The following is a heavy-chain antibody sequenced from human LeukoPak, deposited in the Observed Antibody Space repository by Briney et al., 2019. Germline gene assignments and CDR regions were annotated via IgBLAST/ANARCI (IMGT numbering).Heavy chain of an antibody. CDR2: IYYSGST. Sequence: SETLSLTCTVSGGSISSSSYYWGWIRQPPGKGLEWIGSIYYSGSTYYNPSLKSRVTISVDTSKNQFSLKLSSVTAADTAVYYCASRRGSTSLRVDDYWGQGTLVTVSS. CDR1: GGSISSSSYY. J-gene: IGHJ4*02. V-gene: IGHV4-39*01. CDR3: ASRRGSTSLRVDDY. D-gene: IGHD2-2*01.